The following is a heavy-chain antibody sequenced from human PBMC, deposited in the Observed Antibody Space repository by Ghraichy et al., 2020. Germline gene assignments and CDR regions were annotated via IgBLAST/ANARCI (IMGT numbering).Heavy chain of an antibody. CDR3: ERVGEQLGQFYYYYYMDV. D-gene: IGHD6-6*01. CDR1: GGSIRSYY. Sequence: SETLSLTCTVSGGSIRSYYWSWIRQPPGKGLEWIGYIYYSGSTNYKPSLKSRVSISVDTSKNQFSLKLSSVTPADTAVYYCERVGEQLGQFYYYYYMDVWGKGTTVTVSS. V-gene: IGHV4-59*01. CDR2: IYYSGST. J-gene: IGHJ6*03.